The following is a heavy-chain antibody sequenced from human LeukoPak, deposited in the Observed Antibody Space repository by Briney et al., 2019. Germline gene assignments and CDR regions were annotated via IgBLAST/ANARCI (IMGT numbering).Heavy chain of an antibody. CDR3: AGDLLTGFGDVFDI. CDR1: GLTFIIDW. Sequence: PGGYLTLSWAPVGLTFIIDWVGCVSPARRKWMELVASVKQDGGEKYYVDSVKGRFTISRDHADNSLHLQMNSLRAEDTAVYFCAGDLLTGFGDVFDIWGQGTMDT. D-gene: IGHD3-9*01. V-gene: IGHV3-7*01. CDR2: VKQDGGEK. J-gene: IGHJ3*02.